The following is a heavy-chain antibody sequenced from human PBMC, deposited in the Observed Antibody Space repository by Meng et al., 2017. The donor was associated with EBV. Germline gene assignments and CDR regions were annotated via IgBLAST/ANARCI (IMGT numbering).Heavy chain of an antibody. D-gene: IGHD3-10*02. CDR2: IYYSGSA. J-gene: IGHJ4*02. CDR1: GDSIXSNNHY. V-gene: IGHV4-39*01. CDR3: ARLSSPFTMSITGFDITDY. Sequence: QLQLQESGPXLVKPXXXLSLICRXPGDSIXSNNHYWAWIRQPPGKGLEWIGSIYYSGSAYYNPSLKSRVTISVDTSKNQFSLKLGSVTAADTAVYYCARLSSPFTMSITGFDITDYWGQGTLVTVSS.